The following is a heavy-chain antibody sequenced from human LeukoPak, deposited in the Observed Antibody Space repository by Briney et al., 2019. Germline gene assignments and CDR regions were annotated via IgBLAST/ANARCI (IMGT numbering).Heavy chain of an antibody. Sequence: PGGSLRLSCAASGFTFSDSSIHXXRQASGKGLEXXXLMEKEXNGYATAXAASXRGRVTISRDDSQNTAYLQMDSLKTEDTALYYCTRDSGTYNWLDPWGQGTLVTVSS. CDR3: TRDSGTYNWLDP. CDR2: MEKEXNGYAT. CDR1: GFTFSDSS. D-gene: IGHD1-26*01. J-gene: IGHJ5*02. V-gene: IGHV3-73*01.